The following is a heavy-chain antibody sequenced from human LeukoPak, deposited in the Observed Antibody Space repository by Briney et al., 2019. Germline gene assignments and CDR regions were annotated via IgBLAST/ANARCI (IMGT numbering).Heavy chain of an antibody. CDR2: IYYSGST. V-gene: IGHV4-30-4*08. D-gene: IGHD1-26*01. J-gene: IGHJ4*02. CDR1: GGSISSGDYY. Sequence: SQTLSLTCTVSGGSISSGDYYWSWIRQPPGKGLEWIGYIYYSGSTYYNPSLKSRVTISVDTYKNQLSLKLSSVTAADTAVYYCARSVRARYSGSHFDYWGQGTLVTVSS. CDR3: ARSVRARYSGSHFDY.